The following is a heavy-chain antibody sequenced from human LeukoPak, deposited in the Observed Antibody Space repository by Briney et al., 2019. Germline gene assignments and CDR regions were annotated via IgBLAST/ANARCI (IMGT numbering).Heavy chain of an antibody. CDR2: IYSGGST. V-gene: IGHV3-66*01. CDR1: GFTVSSNY. CDR3: ARGTFGEKPQWAFDI. J-gene: IGHJ3*02. D-gene: IGHD3-10*01. Sequence: GGSLTLSCAASGFTVSSNYMSWVRQAPGKGLEWVSVIYSGGSTYYADSVKGRFTISRDNSKNTLYLQMNSLRAEDTAVYYCARGTFGEKPQWAFDIWGQGTMVTVSS.